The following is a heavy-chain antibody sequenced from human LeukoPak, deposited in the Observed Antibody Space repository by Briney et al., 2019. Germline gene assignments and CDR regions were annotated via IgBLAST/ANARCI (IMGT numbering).Heavy chain of an antibody. CDR2: IYPGDSDT. J-gene: IGHJ4*02. CDR3: ARRGSGWTIDY. D-gene: IGHD6-19*01. V-gene: IGHV5-51*01. Sequence: PGESLKISCKGSGYSFSTYWIGWVRRMPGKGLGWMGIIYPGDSDTRYSPSFQGQVTISADKSINTAYLQWNSLKASDTAMYYCARRGSGWTIDYWGQGTLVTVSS. CDR1: GYSFSTYW.